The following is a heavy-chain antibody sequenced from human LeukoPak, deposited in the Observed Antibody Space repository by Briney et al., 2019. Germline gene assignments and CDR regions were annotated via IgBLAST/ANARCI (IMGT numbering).Heavy chain of an antibody. CDR2: IYYSGST. V-gene: IGHV4-31*03. CDR3: ARVMGPGWLPHYCFDY. CDR1: GGSISSGGYY. Sequence: SQTLSLTCTVSGGSISSGGYYWSWLRQHPGKGLEWIGYIYYSGSTYYNPSLKSRVTISVDTSKNQFSLKLSSVTAADTAVYYCARVMGPGWLPHYCFDYWGQGTLVTVSS. J-gene: IGHJ4*02. D-gene: IGHD5-12*01.